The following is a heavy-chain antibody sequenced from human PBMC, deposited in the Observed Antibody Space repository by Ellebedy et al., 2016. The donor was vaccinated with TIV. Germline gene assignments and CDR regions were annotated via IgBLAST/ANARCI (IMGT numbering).Heavy chain of an antibody. J-gene: IGHJ4*02. CDR1: GYSFSTYW. V-gene: IGHV5-10-1*01. D-gene: IGHD5-18*01. Sequence: GESLKISCKASGYSFSTYWITWVRQMPGKGLEWMGKIDPTDSYTNYSPSFQGLVTISADESASTAYLQWSSLKASDTAMYYCARHMNTAMTNDHWGQGTLVTVSS. CDR3: ARHMNTAMTNDH. CDR2: IDPTDSYT.